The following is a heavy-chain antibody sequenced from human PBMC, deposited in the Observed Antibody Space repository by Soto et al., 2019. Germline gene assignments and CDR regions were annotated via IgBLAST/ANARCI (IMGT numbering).Heavy chain of an antibody. CDR1: GYTFTAYW. V-gene: IGHV5-51*01. J-gene: IGHJ3*02. CDR2: IYPGDSDT. CDR3: ARGGYSGNSKDPFYI. Sequence: PGESLKISCKGSGYTFTAYWIGWVRQMPGKGLEWMGIIYPGDSDTRYSPSFQGQVTISADKCISTAYLQWSSLKASDTAMFYCARGGYSGNSKDPFYIWGPGTMVTVSS. D-gene: IGHD6-25*01.